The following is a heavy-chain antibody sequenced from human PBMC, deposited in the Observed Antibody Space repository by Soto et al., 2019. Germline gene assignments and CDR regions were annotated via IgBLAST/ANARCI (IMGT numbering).Heavy chain of an antibody. V-gene: IGHV1-3*01. CDR1: GYTFTSYA. J-gene: IGHJ5*02. CDR2: INAGNGNT. CDR3: ARDIVVAPAATEGFDP. D-gene: IGHD2-2*01. Sequence: ASVKVSCKASGYTFTSYAMHWVRHAPGQRLEWMGWINAGNGNTKYSQKFQGRVTITRDTSASTAYMELSSLRSEDTAVYYCARDIVVAPAATEGFDPWGQGTLVTVSS.